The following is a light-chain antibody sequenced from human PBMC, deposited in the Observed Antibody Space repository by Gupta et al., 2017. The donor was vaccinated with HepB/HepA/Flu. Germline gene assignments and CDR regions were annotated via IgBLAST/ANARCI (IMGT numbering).Light chain of an antibody. J-gene: IGKJ1*01. CDR2: KAS. CDR3: QHDNSSHGT. CDR1: QSISSW. Sequence: DIQMTQSPSTLSASVGDRVTITCRASQSISSWLAWYQQKPGKAPKLLLYKASSLDSGVPSRFSGSGYGTEFTLTISSLQRDDFATYYCQHDNSSHGTFGQGTKVEIK. V-gene: IGKV1-5*03.